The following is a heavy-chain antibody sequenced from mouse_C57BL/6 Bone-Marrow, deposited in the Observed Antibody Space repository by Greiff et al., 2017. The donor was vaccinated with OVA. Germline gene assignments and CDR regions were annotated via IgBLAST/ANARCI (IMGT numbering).Heavy chain of an antibody. CDR3: ATSPPHYYAMDY. Sequence: DVMLVESGPGLVKPSQTVFLTCTVTGISITTGNYRWSWIRQFPGNKLEWIGYIYYSGTITYNPSLTSRTTITRDTPKNQFFLEMNSLTAEDTATYYCATSPPHYYAMDYWGQGTSVTVSS. V-gene: IGHV3-5*01. CDR1: GISITTGNYR. CDR2: IYYSGTI. J-gene: IGHJ4*01.